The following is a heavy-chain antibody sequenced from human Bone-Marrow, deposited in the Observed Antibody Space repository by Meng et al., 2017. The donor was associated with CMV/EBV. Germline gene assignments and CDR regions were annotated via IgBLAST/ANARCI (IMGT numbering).Heavy chain of an antibody. J-gene: IGHJ4*02. CDR1: GFTFSVYW. CDR3: VPDDFDY. D-gene: IGHD5-24*01. Sequence: GESLKISCTASGFTFSVYWMSWVRQAPGKGLEWVGNIKRDGSERYYADSVKGRFTISRDNAKNSLYLQMNGLRVEDTAIYYCVPDDFDYWGQGTLVPSPQ. CDR2: IKRDGSER. V-gene: IGHV3-7*01.